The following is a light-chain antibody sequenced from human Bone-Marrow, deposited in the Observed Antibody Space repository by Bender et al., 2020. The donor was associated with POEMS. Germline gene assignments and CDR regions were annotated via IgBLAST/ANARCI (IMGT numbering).Light chain of an antibody. J-gene: IGLJ3*02. Sequence: QSALTQPASVSGSPGQSITISCTGTSSDVGGHNHVSWYQQDPHKAPKLIIYEVTNRPSGVSNRFSASKSDNTASLTISGLQAEDEADYYCCSYSSSTTRWVFGGGTKLTVL. CDR2: EVT. CDR3: CSYSSSTTRWV. V-gene: IGLV2-14*01. CDR1: SSDVGGHNH.